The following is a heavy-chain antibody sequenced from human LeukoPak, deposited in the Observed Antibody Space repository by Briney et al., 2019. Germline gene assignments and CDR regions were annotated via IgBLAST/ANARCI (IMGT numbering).Heavy chain of an antibody. D-gene: IGHD3-10*01. V-gene: IGHV1-69*13. Sequence: SVKVSCKASGGTFSIYAISWVRQAPGQGLEWMGGIIPIFGTANYAQKFQGRVTITADESTSTAYMELSSLRSEDTAVYYCARDTITMVRGKSARSSPAFDIWGQGTMVTVSS. CDR3: ARDTITMVRGKSARSSPAFDI. CDR1: GGTFSIYA. CDR2: IIPIFGTA. J-gene: IGHJ3*02.